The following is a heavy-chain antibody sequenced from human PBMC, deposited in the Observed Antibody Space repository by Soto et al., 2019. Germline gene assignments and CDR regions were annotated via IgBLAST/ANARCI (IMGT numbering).Heavy chain of an antibody. CDR2: ISPFNGNT. V-gene: IGHV1-18*01. CDR3: ARDQSFDRSYYYGIHV. CDR1: GYPFTHYG. J-gene: IGHJ6*02. D-gene: IGHD3-10*01. Sequence: QVQLVQSGAEVKKPGASVRVSCKCSGYPFTHYGITWVRQAPGQGLEWMGWISPFNGNTNYGQTLQGRVTLTTDTSTSTVHIDLRRLTSDDTAVYYCARDQSFDRSYYYGIHVWGQGTTVTVSS.